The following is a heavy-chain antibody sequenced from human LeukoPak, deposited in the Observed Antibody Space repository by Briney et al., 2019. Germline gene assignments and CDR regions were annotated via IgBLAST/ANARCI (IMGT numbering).Heavy chain of an antibody. CDR2: IYYSGST. D-gene: IGHD2-15*01. V-gene: IGHV4-59*01. CDR1: GGSINSYY. CDR3: ARVCSAGSCYGLGVIEY. Sequence: PSETLSLTCTVSGGSINSYYWSWIRQPPGKGLEWIGFIYYSGSTSYNPSLKSRVTMSVDTPKNQFSLKLSSLTTADTAVYYCARVCSAGSCYGLGVIEYWGQGTLVTVSS. J-gene: IGHJ4*02.